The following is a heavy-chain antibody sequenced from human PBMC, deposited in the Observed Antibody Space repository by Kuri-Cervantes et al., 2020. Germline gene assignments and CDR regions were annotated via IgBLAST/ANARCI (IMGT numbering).Heavy chain of an antibody. Sequence: GESLKISCAASGFTFSSYWMSWVRQAPGKGLEWVANIKQDGREKYYVDSVKGRFTISRDNAKNSLYLQMNSLRAEDTAVYYCAREKLLWFGELFWAFDYWGQGTLVTVSS. D-gene: IGHD3-10*01. CDR3: AREKLLWFGELFWAFDY. V-gene: IGHV3-7*04. CDR2: IKQDGREK. CDR1: GFTFSSYW. J-gene: IGHJ4*02.